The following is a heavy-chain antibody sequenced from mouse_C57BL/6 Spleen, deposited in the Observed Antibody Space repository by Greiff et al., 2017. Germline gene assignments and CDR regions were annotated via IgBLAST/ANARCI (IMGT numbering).Heavy chain of an antibody. D-gene: IGHD4-1*01. CDR1: GYTFTSYW. J-gene: IGHJ4*01. CDR3: ARSGTGFYAMDY. V-gene: IGHV1-64*01. CDR2: IHPNSGST. Sequence: QVQLQQPGAELVKPGASVKLSCKASGYTFTSYWMHWVKQRPGQGLEWIGMIHPNSGSTNYNEKFKSKDKQTVDKCYRTAYMQLSSLTSEDSAVYYCARSGTGFYAMDYWGQGTSVTGSS.